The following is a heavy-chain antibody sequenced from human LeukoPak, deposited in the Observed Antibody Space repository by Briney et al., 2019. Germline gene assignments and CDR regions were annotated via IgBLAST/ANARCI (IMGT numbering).Heavy chain of an antibody. D-gene: IGHD6-19*01. CDR3: ARRGIAVADPFDY. Sequence: SQTLSLTCTVSGGSIGSGSYYWSWIRQPAGKGLEWIGRIYTSGSTNYNPSLKSRVTISVDTSKNQFSLKLSSVTAADTAVYYCARRGIAVADPFDYWGQGTLVTVSS. CDR1: GGSIGSGSYY. J-gene: IGHJ4*02. CDR2: IYTSGST. V-gene: IGHV4-61*02.